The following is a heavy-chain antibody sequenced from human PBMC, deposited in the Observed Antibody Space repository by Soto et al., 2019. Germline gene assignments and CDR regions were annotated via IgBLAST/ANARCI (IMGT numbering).Heavy chain of an antibody. D-gene: IGHD3-3*01. CDR2: IIPIFGTA. CDR1: GGTFSSYA. CDR3: ARRADFWSGQADSYYGMDV. Sequence: QVQLVQSGAEVKKPGSSVKVSCKASGGTFSSYAISWVRQAPGQGLEWMGGIIPIFGTANYAQKFQGRVTITADESTSTAYMELSSLRSEDTAVYYCARRADFWSGQADSYYGMDVWGQGTTVTVSS. J-gene: IGHJ6*02. V-gene: IGHV1-69*12.